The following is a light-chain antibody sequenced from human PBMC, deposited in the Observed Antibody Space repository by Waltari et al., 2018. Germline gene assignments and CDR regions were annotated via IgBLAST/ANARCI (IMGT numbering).Light chain of an antibody. CDR1: QSVSSSY. J-gene: IGKJ1*01. Sequence: EIVLTQSPGTLSLSPGERATLSCRTSQSVSSSYLAWYQQKPGQAPRLLIAGTSSRATGIPDRFSGSGSGTDFTLTITRLEPEDFAVYYCQQYGTSPRTFGQGTKVEIQ. V-gene: IGKV3-20*01. CDR2: GTS. CDR3: QQYGTSPRT.